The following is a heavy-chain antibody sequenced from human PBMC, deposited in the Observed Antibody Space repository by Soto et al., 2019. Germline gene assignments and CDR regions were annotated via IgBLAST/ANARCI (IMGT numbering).Heavy chain of an antibody. D-gene: IGHD6-19*01. CDR2: IWYDGSNK. CDR1: GFTFSSYG. V-gene: IGHV3-33*01. J-gene: IGHJ5*02. Sequence: QVQLVESGGGVVQPGRSLRLSCAASGFTFSSYGMHWVRQAPGKGLEWVAVIWYDGSNKYYADSVKGRFTISRDNSRNPLYEQMNSLRAEDTAVYYCARASDSRGWYGGGGWFDPWGQGTLVTVSS. CDR3: ARASDSRGWYGGGGWFDP.